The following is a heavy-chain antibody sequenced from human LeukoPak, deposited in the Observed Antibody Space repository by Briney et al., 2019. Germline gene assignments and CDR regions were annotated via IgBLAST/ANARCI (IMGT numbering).Heavy chain of an antibody. V-gene: IGHV5-51*01. CDR1: GYSFTSYW. Sequence: GESLKISCKGSGYSFTSYWIGWVRQMPGKGLEWMGIIYPGDSDTRYSPSFQGQVTISADKSISTAYLQWSSLKASDTAMYYCARRSSTRDSSGYPGRYFDYWGQGTLVTVSS. CDR2: IYPGDSDT. D-gene: IGHD3-22*01. J-gene: IGHJ4*02. CDR3: ARRSSTRDSSGYPGRYFDY.